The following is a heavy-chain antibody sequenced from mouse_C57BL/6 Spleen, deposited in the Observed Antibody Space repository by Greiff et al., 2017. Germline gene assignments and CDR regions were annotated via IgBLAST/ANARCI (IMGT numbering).Heavy chain of an antibody. J-gene: IGHJ2*01. V-gene: IGHV1-15*01. D-gene: IGHD4-1*01. CDR2: IDPETGGT. CDR3: TRSTGTGDY. CDR1: GYTFTDYE. Sequence: QVQLQQSGAELVRPGASVTLSCKASGYTFTDYEMHWVKQTPVHGLEWIGAIDPETGGTAYNQKFKGKAILTADKSSSTAYMELRSLTSEDSAVYYCTRSTGTGDYCGQGTTLTVSS.